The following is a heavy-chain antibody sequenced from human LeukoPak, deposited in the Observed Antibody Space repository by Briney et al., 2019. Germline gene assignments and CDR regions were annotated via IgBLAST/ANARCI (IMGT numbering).Heavy chain of an antibody. CDR3: ARRAITMVPFAPFDI. D-gene: IGHD3-10*01. CDR1: GGSISSYY. CDR2: IYTSGST. Sequence: SETLSLTCTVSGGSISSYYWSWIRQPPGKGLEWIGRIYTSGSTNYNPSLKSRVTMSVDTSKNQFSLKLSSVTAADTAVYYCARRAITMVPFAPFDIWGQGTMVTVSS. V-gene: IGHV4-4*07. J-gene: IGHJ3*02.